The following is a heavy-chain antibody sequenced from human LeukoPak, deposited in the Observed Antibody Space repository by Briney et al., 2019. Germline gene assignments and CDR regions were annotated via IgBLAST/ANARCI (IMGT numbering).Heavy chain of an antibody. CDR3: ARQKTTVDY. J-gene: IGHJ4*02. CDR2: IYYSGTT. D-gene: IGHD4-11*01. Sequence: PSETLSLTCIVSGGSISGSTYYWGWIRQPPGKGLEWIATIYYSGTTYYNPSLKSRVTISVDMSKNQFSLKLSSVTAADTAVYYCARQKTTVDYWGQGTLVTVSS. CDR1: GGSISGSTYY. V-gene: IGHV4-39*01.